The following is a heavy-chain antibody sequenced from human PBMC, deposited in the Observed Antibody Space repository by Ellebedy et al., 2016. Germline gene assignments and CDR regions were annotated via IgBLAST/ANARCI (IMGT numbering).Heavy chain of an antibody. V-gene: IGHV3-30-3*01. D-gene: IGHD3-10*01. J-gene: IGHJ4*02. CDR2: ISYDGSNK. CDR3: ARSSYGSGSSPVDY. Sequence: AGSLRLSXAASGFTFSSYAMHWVRQAPGKGLEWVAVISYDGSNKYYADSVKGRFTISRDNSKNTLYLQMNSLRAEDTAVYYCARSSYGSGSSPVDYWGQGTLVTVSS. CDR1: GFTFSSYA.